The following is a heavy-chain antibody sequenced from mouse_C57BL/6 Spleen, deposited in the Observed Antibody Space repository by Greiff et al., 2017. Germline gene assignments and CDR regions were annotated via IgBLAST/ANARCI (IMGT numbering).Heavy chain of an antibody. CDR2: IYPGSGST. J-gene: IGHJ2*01. CDR1: GYTFTSYW. Sequence: QVQLQQPGAELVKPGASVKMSCKASGYTFTSYWITWVKQRPGQGLEWIGDIYPGSGSTNYNEKFKSKATLTVDTSSSTAYMQLSSLTSEDSAVYYCARSQGIYYDYPYYFDYWGQGTTLTVSS. V-gene: IGHV1-55*01. CDR3: ARSQGIYYDYPYYFDY. D-gene: IGHD2-4*01.